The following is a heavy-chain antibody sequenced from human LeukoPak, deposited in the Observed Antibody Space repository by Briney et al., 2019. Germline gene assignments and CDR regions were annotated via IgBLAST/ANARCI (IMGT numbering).Heavy chain of an antibody. Sequence: SETLSLTCTVSGGSISSYYWSWIRQPPGKGLEWIGYIYYSGSTNYNPSLKSRVTISVDTSKNQFSLKLSSVTAADTAVYYCARAHDILTGLDYWGQGTLVTVSS. CDR3: ARAHDILTGLDY. V-gene: IGHV4-59*08. D-gene: IGHD3-9*01. CDR1: GGSISSYY. CDR2: IYYSGST. J-gene: IGHJ4*02.